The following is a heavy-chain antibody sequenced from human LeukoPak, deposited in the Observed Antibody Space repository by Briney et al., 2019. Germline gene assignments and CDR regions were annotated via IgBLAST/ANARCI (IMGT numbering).Heavy chain of an antibody. CDR2: IYYSGST. V-gene: IGHV4-39*07. Sequence: SETLSLTCTVSGGSISSSSYYWGWIRQPPGKGLEWIGSIYYSGSTYYNPSLKSRVTISVDTSKNQFSLKLSSVTAADTAVYYCARDTRLAYCGGDCSADAFDIWGQGIMVTVSS. D-gene: IGHD2-21*02. CDR1: GGSISSSSYY. J-gene: IGHJ3*02. CDR3: ARDTRLAYCGGDCSADAFDI.